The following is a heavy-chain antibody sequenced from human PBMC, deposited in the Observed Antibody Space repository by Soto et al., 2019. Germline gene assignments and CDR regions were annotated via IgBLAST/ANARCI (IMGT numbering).Heavy chain of an antibody. Sequence: GGSLRLSCAASGFTFGAYDFHWVRQPTGKGLEWVSAMGVTGDTYYSDSVKGRFTISRDNARNSLYLQMNSLRAEDTAVYYCAREFCNGGVCPGWSYLEHWGQGIPVTVSS. D-gene: IGHD2-8*02. CDR3: AREFCNGGVCPGWSYLEH. CDR2: MGVTGDT. CDR1: GFTFGAYD. V-gene: IGHV3-13*01. J-gene: IGHJ4*02.